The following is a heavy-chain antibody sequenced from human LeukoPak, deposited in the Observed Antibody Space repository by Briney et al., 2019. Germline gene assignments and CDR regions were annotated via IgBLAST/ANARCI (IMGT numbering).Heavy chain of an antibody. D-gene: IGHD5-24*01. CDR2: INPGGDNT. Sequence: ASVKVSCKASGYTFTSYYIHWVRQAPRQRLEWMGLINPGGDNTDYAQNFQGRLTMTSDTSARTVYMELSSLRSEDTAVYYCARIRDGYNDAYDIWGQGTVVTVPS. CDR1: GYTFTSYY. CDR3: ARIRDGYNDAYDI. V-gene: IGHV1-46*01. J-gene: IGHJ3*02.